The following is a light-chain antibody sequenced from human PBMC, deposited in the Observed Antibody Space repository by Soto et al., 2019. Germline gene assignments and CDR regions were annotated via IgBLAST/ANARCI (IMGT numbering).Light chain of an antibody. Sequence: DIVMTQSPDALAVSLCERATINCKSSQSVLLPANHKNCLAWFQQKPGHPPKLLIYWASIRESGVPDRLSGGGSGTDFTLTINNVQAEDVPVYYCQQYYNTQTFGQGTKVDIK. CDR1: QSVLLPANHKNC. CDR2: WAS. J-gene: IGKJ1*01. V-gene: IGKV4-1*01. CDR3: QQYYNTQT.